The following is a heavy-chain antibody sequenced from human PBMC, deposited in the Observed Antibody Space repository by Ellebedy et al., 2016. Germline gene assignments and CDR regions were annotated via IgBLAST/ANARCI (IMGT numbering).Heavy chain of an antibody. V-gene: IGHV3-48*02. CDR2: ISRDGGAT. D-gene: IGHD2/OR15-2a*01. CDR1: GFTFSSYS. Sequence: GGSLRLSCVASGFTFSSYSMNWVRQAPGKGLEWLSYISRDGGATYYADSVKGRFTISRDNAKNSLSLLMNSLRDDDTAVYSCARDQHFAFDLWGRGTLVTVSS. CDR3: ARDQHFAFDL. J-gene: IGHJ2*01.